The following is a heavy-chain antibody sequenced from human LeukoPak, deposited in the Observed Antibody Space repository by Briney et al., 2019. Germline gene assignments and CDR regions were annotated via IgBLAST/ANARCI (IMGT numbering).Heavy chain of an antibody. J-gene: IGHJ6*02. CDR3: ARSGSTYYYGMDV. CDR2: IWYDGTDK. CDR1: GFTFSSYG. D-gene: IGHD3-10*01. V-gene: IGHV3-33*01. Sequence: PGGSLRLSCAASGFTFSSYGMHSVRQGPGRGLEWVTFIWYDGTDKNYADSVKGRFTISRDNSKNTLYLQMNSLRAEDTAVYYCARSGSTYYYGMDVWGQGTTVTVSS.